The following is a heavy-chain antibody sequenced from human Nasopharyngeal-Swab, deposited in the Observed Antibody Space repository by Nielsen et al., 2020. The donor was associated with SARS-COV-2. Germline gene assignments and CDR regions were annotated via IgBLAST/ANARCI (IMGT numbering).Heavy chain of an antibody. J-gene: IGHJ3*02. D-gene: IGHD2-2*01. Sequence: ASVKVSCKVSGYTLTELSMHWVRQAPGKGLEWMGGFDPEDGETIYAQKFQGRVTMTEDTSTDTAYMELSSLRSEDTAVYYCATSPVVPAAGDDAFDIWGQGTMVTVSS. V-gene: IGHV1-24*01. CDR1: GYTLTELS. CDR3: ATSPVVPAAGDDAFDI. CDR2: FDPEDGET.